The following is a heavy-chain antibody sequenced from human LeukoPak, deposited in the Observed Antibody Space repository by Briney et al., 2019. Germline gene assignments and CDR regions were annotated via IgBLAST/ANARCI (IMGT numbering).Heavy chain of an antibody. J-gene: IGHJ4*02. D-gene: IGHD2-21*01. CDR2: IIPIFGTA. Sequence: GASVKVSCKASGGTFSSYAISWVRQATGQGLEWMGGIIPIFGTANYAQKFQGRVTITADESTSTAYMELSSLRSEDTAVYYCWGGGWKKPFDYWGQGTLVTVSS. V-gene: IGHV1-69*13. CDR3: WGGGWKKPFDY. CDR1: GGTFSSYA.